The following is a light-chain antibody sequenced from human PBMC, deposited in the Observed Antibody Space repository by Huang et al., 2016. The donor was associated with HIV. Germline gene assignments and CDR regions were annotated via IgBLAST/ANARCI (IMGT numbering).Light chain of an antibody. CDR1: QTISSY. V-gene: IGKV1-39*01. Sequence: DIQMTQSPSSLSASVGDRVTITCRASQTISSYLNWYQQTAGKAPKLLIYAAYILQSGVPSRCSGRGSGTDFTLTISRLQPEDFATYYCQQSYNLPYSFGQGTKLQIK. CDR3: QQSYNLPYS. CDR2: AAY. J-gene: IGKJ2*01.